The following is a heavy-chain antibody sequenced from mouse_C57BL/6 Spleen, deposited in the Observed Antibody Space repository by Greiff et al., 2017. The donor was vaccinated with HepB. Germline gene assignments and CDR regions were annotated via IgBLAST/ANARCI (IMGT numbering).Heavy chain of an antibody. V-gene: IGHV1-22*01. Sequence: EVQLQESGPELVKPGASVKMSCKASGYTFTDYNMHWVKQSHGKSLEWIGYINPNNGGTSYNQKFKGKATLTVNKSSSTAYMELRSLTSEDSAVYYCARAPLPYDGYYPFAYWGQGTLVTVSA. D-gene: IGHD2-3*01. CDR3: ARAPLPYDGYYPFAY. J-gene: IGHJ3*01. CDR1: GYTFTDYN. CDR2: INPNNGGT.